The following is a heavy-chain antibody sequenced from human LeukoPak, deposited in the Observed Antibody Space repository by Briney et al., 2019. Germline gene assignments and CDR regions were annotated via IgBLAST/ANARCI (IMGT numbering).Heavy chain of an antibody. J-gene: IGHJ4*02. CDR2: IRYDESDK. D-gene: IGHD5-18*01. V-gene: IGHV3-30*02. CDR3: ARDLSGIAGYTYGRGIDY. CDR1: GFTFSHYG. Sequence: PGGSLRLSCATSGFTFSHYGMHWVRQAPGRGLDWVAHIRYDESDKYYADSVKGRFTISRDISKNTVYLQMNSLRVEDTAVYYCARDLSGIAGYTYGRGIDYWGQGTLVTVSS.